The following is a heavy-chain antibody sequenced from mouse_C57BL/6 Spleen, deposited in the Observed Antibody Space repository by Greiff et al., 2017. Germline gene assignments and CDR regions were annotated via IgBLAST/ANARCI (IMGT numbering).Heavy chain of an antibody. D-gene: IGHD2-2*01. Sequence: QVQLQQPGAELVKPGASVKLSCKASGYTFTSYWMHWVKQRPGQGLEWIGMIHPNSGSTNYNETFKSNATLTVDKSSSTAYMQLSSLTSEDSAVYYCARGVTTGGFDYWGQGTTLTVSS. CDR2: IHPNSGST. V-gene: IGHV1-64*01. CDR1: GYTFTSYW. CDR3: ARGVTTGGFDY. J-gene: IGHJ2*01.